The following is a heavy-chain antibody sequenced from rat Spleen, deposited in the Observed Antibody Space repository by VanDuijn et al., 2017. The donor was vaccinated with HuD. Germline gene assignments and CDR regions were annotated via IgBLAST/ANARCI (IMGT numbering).Heavy chain of an antibody. J-gene: IGHJ3*01. Sequence: QVQLKESGPGLVQPSQTLSLTCTVSGFSLSNYGVIWVRQPPGNGLDWMGVIWGNGNSNYSSALKSRLSISRYTSKSQVDLKMNSLQTGDTATYYCARAHTTGIRDWLAYWGQGTLVTVSS. CDR2: IWGNGNS. V-gene: IGHV2-13*01. CDR1: GFSLSNYG. CDR3: ARAHTTGIRDWLAY. D-gene: IGHD1-9*01.